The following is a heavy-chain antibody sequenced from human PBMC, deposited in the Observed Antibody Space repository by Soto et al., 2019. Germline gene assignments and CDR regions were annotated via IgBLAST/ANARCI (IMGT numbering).Heavy chain of an antibody. CDR3: VKDDGGYPSTAPH. D-gene: IGHD3-22*01. CDR2: ISGSGDRT. CDR1: GITISNYP. Sequence: EVQLLESGGGLVQAGGSLRLSCAASGITISNYPMSWVRQAPGKGLDWVSGISGSGDRTYYADSAKGRFNISKDISKNSLSLQLDSLGVEDTAVYFCVKDDGGYPSTAPHWGQGTLVSVSS. V-gene: IGHV3-23*01. J-gene: IGHJ4*02.